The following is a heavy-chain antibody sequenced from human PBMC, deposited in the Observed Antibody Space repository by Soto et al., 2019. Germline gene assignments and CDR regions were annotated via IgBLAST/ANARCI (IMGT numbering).Heavy chain of an antibody. J-gene: IGHJ4*02. V-gene: IGHV3-30*03. CDR2: ISYDGNNK. CDR1: EFTFSSYG. CDR3: ARDTYYHDSSGYYVFDY. D-gene: IGHD3-22*01. Sequence: QVQLVESGGGVGQPGRSLTLSCAASEFTFSSYGIHWVRQAPGKGLEGVAIISYDGNNKQYADSVKGRFTISRDNSKSTVHLQMNSLRVEDTAVYYCARDTYYHDSSGYYVFDYWGQGTLVTVSS.